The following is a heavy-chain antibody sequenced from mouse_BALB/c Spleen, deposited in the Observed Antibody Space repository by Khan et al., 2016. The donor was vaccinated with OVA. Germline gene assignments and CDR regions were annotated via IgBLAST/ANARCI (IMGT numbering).Heavy chain of an antibody. CDR2: IDPYNGDT. Sequence: VQLQQAGPELVKPGASVKISCKASGYSFTDYFMNWVTQSHGKSLEWIGRIDPYNGDTFYNQKFKGKATLTVDKSSSTAHMELLSLTSEDSAVYYCVSDGYYDYWGQGTTLTVSS. CDR3: VSDGYYDY. V-gene: IGHV1-37*01. D-gene: IGHD2-3*01. CDR1: GYSFTDYF. J-gene: IGHJ2*01.